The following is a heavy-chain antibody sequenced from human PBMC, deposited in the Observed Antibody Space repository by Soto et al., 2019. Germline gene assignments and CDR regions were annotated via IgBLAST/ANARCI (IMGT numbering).Heavy chain of an antibody. V-gene: IGHV3-23*01. CDR1: GFLFAPST. CDR3: AKRDVPHSTSNAYFYDH. CDR2: ISVSVGST. Sequence: EVQLLQSGGGLVQPGGSLTLSCGVSGFLFAPSTMSWVRQAPGKGLEWVSTISVSVGSTYSADSVQGRFTVSSDISDNTLFLRMTSLTADDTAVYFCAKRDVPHSTSNAYFYDHWGRGVLVTVSS. J-gene: IGHJ4*02. D-gene: IGHD2-21*02.